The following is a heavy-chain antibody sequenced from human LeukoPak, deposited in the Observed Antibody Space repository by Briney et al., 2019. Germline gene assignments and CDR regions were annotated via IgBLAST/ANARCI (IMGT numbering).Heavy chain of an antibody. CDR2: IYHSGST. J-gene: IGHJ4*02. V-gene: IGHV4-30-2*02. Sequence: SETLSLTCTVSGGSISSGGYYWSWIRQPPGKGLEWIGYIYHSGSTYYNPSLKSRVTISVDTSKNQFSLKLSSVTAADTAVYYCAGREAGYSGYGFDYWGQGTLVTVSS. D-gene: IGHD5-12*01. CDR1: GGSISSGGYY. CDR3: AGREAGYSGYGFDY.